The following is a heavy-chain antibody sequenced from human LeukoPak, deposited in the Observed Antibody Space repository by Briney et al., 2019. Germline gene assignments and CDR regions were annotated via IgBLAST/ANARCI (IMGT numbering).Heavy chain of an antibody. V-gene: IGHV3-21*01. CDR3: ARYIAVAGIDY. CDR1: GFTFSSYS. J-gene: IGHJ4*02. Sequence: GGSLRLSRAASGFTFSSYSMNWVRQAPGKGLEWVSSISSSSSYIYYADSVKGRFTISRDNAKNSLYLQMNSLRAEDTAVYYCARYIAVAGIDYWGQGTLVTVSS. CDR2: ISSSSSYI. D-gene: IGHD6-19*01.